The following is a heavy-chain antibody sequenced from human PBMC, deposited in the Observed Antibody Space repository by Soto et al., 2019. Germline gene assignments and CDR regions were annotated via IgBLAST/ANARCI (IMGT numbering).Heavy chain of an antibody. V-gene: IGHV4-39*01. D-gene: IGHD3-10*01. Sequence: PSETLSLTCTVSGGSISSSSYYWGWIRQPPGKGLEWIGSIYYSGSTYYNPSLKSRVTISVDTSKNQFSLKLSSVTAADTAVYYCARHKGYYYGSGEVDDWGQGTQVTVSS. CDR3: ARHKGYYYGSGEVDD. J-gene: IGHJ4*02. CDR2: IYYSGST. CDR1: GGSISSSSYY.